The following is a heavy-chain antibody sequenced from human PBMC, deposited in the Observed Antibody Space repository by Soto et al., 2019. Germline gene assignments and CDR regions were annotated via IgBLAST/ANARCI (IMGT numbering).Heavy chain of an antibody. CDR3: ERESIRAMEYNGLDV. CDR1: GYRFSDYG. D-gene: IGHD3-10*01. V-gene: IGHV1-18*01. CDR2: IIAYNGNT. J-gene: IGHJ6*02. Sequence: QVQLVQSGAEVKRAGASVKVSCKTSGYRFSDYGISWVRQAPGQGLEWMGWIIAYNGNTKYAQKFQDRVTVTTDTSRSSGYLELRSLTSDDTAIYYCERESIRAMEYNGLDVWGQGTAVTVSS.